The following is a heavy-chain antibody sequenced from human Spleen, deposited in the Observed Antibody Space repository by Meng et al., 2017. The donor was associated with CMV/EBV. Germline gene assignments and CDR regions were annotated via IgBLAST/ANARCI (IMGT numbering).Heavy chain of an antibody. V-gene: IGHV4-39*07. CDR3: ARDLNDGFYSGDAFDI. CDR2: IYYSGST. CDR1: GGSISSSSYY. Sequence: GSLRLSCTVSGGSISSSSYYWGWIRQPPGKGLEWIGSIYYSGSTYYNPSLKSRVTISVDTSKNQFSLKLSSVTAADTAVYYCARDLNDGFYSGDAFDIWGQGTMVTVSS. J-gene: IGHJ3*02. D-gene: IGHD3-22*01.